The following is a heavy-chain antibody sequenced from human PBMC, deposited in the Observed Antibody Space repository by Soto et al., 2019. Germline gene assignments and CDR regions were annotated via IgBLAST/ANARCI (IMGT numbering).Heavy chain of an antibody. CDR1: GYTFTSYY. Sequence: ASVKVSCKASGYTFTSYYMHWVRQAPGQGLEWMGIINPSGGSTSYAQKFQGSVTMTRDTSTSTVYMELSSLRSEDTAVYYCARESIAVADPGYFDYWGQGTLVTVSS. V-gene: IGHV1-46*01. CDR3: ARESIAVADPGYFDY. CDR2: INPSGGST. D-gene: IGHD6-19*01. J-gene: IGHJ4*02.